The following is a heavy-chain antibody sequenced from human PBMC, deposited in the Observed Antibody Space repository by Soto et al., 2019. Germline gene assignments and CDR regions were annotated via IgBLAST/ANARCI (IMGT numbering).Heavy chain of an antibody. J-gene: IGHJ2*01. V-gene: IGHV3-30-3*01. CDR3: ARDPAEWYFDL. Sequence: QVQLVESGGGVVQPGRSLRLSCAASGFTFSSYAMHWVGQAPGKGLEWVAVISYDGSNKYYADSVKGRFTISRDNSKNTLYLQMNSLRAEDTAVYYCARDPAEWYFDLWGRGTLVTVSS. CDR2: ISYDGSNK. CDR1: GFTFSSYA.